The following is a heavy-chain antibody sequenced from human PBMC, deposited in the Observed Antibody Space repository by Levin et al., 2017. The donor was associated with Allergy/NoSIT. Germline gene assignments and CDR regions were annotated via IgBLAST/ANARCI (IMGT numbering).Heavy chain of an antibody. CDR3: ARDGGIFVLMVYGDGMDV. V-gene: IGHV3-30*03. Sequence: GESLKISCAASGFTFSSYGMHWVRQAPGKGLEWVAVISYDGSNKYYADSVKGRFTISRDNSKNTLYLQMNSLRAEDTAVYYCARDGGIFVLMVYGDGMDVWGQGTTVTVSS. CDR1: GFTFSSYG. CDR2: ISYDGSNK. D-gene: IGHD2-8*01. J-gene: IGHJ6*02.